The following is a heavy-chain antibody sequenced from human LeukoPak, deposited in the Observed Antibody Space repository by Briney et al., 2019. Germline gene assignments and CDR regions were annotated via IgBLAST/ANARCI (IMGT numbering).Heavy chain of an antibody. Sequence: GGSLRLSCAASGFTFSSYAMSWVRQAPGKGLEWVSAISGSGGSTYYADSVKGRFTISRDNSKDTLYLQMNSLRAEDTAVYYCAKAPSSSWYVGFDYWGQGTLVTVSS. CDR1: GFTFSSYA. CDR3: AKAPSSSWYVGFDY. CDR2: ISGSGGST. D-gene: IGHD6-13*01. V-gene: IGHV3-23*01. J-gene: IGHJ4*02.